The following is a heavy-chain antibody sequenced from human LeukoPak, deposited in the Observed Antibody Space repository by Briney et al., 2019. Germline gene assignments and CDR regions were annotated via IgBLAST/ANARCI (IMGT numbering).Heavy chain of an antibody. J-gene: IGHJ4*02. CDR3: TTTAGRAAAVTGFDY. CDR1: GFTFSGSA. V-gene: IGHV3-73*01. CDR2: IRSKANSYAT. D-gene: IGHD6-13*01. Sequence: SGGSLRLSCAASGFTFSGSAMHWVRQASGKGLEWVGRIRSKANSYATVYAASVKGRFTISRDDSKNTAYLQMNSLKTEDTAVYYCTTTAGRAAAVTGFDYWGQGTLVTVSS.